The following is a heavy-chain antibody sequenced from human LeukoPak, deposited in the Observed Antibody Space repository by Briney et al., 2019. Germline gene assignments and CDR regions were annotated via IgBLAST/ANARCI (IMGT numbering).Heavy chain of an antibody. CDR2: IIPILGIA. V-gene: IGHV1-69*04. Sequence: SVKVSCKASGGTFSSYAISWVRQAPGQGLEWMGRIIPILGIANYAQKFQGRVTITADKSTSTAYMELSSLRSEDTAVYYCARYQRGCPFDYWGQGTLVTVSS. J-gene: IGHJ4*02. D-gene: IGHD3-10*01. CDR1: GGTFSSYA. CDR3: ARYQRGCPFDY.